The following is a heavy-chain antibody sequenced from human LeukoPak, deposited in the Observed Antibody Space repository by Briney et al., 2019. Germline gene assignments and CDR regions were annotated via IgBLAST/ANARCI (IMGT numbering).Heavy chain of an antibody. CDR2: INPNSGGT. V-gene: IGHV1-2*06. J-gene: IGHJ4*02. D-gene: IGHD3-22*01. Sequence: ASVKVSCKASGYTFTGYYMHWVRQAPGQGLEWMGRINPNSGGTNYAQKFQGRVTMTRDTSISTAYMELSRLRSDDTAVYYCARDLYYYDSSGYYSWGQGTLVTVSS. CDR3: ARDLYYYDSSGYYS. CDR1: GYTFTGYY.